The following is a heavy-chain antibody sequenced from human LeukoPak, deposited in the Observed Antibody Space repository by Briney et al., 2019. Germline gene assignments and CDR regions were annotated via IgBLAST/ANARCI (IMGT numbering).Heavy chain of an antibody. CDR3: TTGGADTGRFDI. CDR2: IKSKSDGETT. D-gene: IGHD1-1*01. V-gene: IGHV3-15*01. CDR1: GFTFSSYA. Sequence: GRSLRLSCAASGFTFSSYAMHWVRQAPGKGLEGVGRIKSKSDGETTDYAAPVKGRFTISRDDSKNTLYLQMSSLKTEDTAVYYCTTGGADTGRFDIWGQGTMVRVSS. J-gene: IGHJ3*02.